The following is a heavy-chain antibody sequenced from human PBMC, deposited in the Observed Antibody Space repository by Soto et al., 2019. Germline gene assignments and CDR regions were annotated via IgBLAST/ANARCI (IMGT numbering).Heavy chain of an antibody. CDR2: ISYDGAYQ. CDR3: ARDPRSGWTDNYYYGMAV. Sequence: GGSLRLSCAASGFTFSSSATHWVRQAPGKGLEWVAVISYDGAYQDYADSVKGRFTISKDISKNSLYLQMDGLRPADTAVYYCARDPRSGWTDNYYYGMAVWGLGTTVTVSS. V-gene: IGHV3-30-3*01. J-gene: IGHJ6*02. CDR1: GFTFSSSA. D-gene: IGHD6-19*01.